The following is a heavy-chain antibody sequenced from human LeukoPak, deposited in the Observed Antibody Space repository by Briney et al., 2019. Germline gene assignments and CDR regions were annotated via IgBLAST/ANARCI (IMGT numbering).Heavy chain of an antibody. J-gene: IGHJ3*02. CDR1: GFTFSTYT. Sequence: PGGSLRLSCGASGFTFSTYTMNWVRQAPGKGLEWVSSISSSSNYTYYADSVKGRFTISRDNAKNSLYLQMNSLRAVDTAVYYCAREGTDAFDIWGQGTMVTVSS. V-gene: IGHV3-21*01. CDR2: ISSSSNYT. CDR3: AREGTDAFDI.